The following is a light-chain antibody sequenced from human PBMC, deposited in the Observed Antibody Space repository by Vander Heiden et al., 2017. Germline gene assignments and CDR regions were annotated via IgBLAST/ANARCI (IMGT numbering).Light chain of an antibody. CDR3: QQANSFPLT. V-gene: IGKV1-12*01. CDR1: QDINNW. J-gene: IGKJ3*01. Sequence: DIQMTQPPSSVSASVGDRVTITCRASQDINNWLAWYQQKPGKAPKLLIFDTSNLESGVPSRFSGSGSGTDFTLTISSLQPEDYATYYCQQANSFPLTFGPGTKVDIK. CDR2: DTS.